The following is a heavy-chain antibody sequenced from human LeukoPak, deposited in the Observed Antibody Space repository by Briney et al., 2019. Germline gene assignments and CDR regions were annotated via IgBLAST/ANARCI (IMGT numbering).Heavy chain of an antibody. CDR2: INPNSGGT. V-gene: IGHV1-2*02. J-gene: IGHJ6*02. Sequence: ASVKVSCKASGYTFTGYYMHWVRQAPGQGLEWMGWINPNSGGTNYAQKFQGRVTMTRDTSISTAYMELSRLRSDDTAVYYCARVSWGSYYYGMDVWGQGTTVTVSS. CDR1: GYTFTGYY. CDR3: ARVSWGSYYYGMDV. D-gene: IGHD3-16*01.